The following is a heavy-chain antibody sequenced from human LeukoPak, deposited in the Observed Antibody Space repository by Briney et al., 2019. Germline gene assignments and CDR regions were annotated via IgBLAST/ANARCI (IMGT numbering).Heavy chain of an antibody. J-gene: IGHJ4*02. CDR1: GSTFISYL. D-gene: IGHD2-15*01. Sequence: GGSLRLSCEASGSTFISYLIHWVRQASGKGLEWVALISKDGTRDWYATSVRGRFTISRDNSKNTVYLHMNSLRPEDTALYYCVRDAGTIPEVVNAHFDYWGQRTLVTVSS. CDR3: VRDAGTIPEVVNAHFDY. V-gene: IGHV3-30-3*01. CDR2: ISKDGTRD.